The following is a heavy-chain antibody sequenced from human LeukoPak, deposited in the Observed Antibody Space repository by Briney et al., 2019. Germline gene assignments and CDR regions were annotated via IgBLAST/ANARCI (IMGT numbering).Heavy chain of an antibody. CDR1: GFTFSSYS. J-gene: IGHJ5*02. Sequence: GGSLRLSCAASGFTFSSYSMNWVPQAPGKGLEWVSYISSSSSTIYYADSVKGRFTISRDNAKNSLYLQMNSLRAEDTAVYYCAREVVGATSWFDPWGQGTLVTVSS. D-gene: IGHD1-26*01. CDR3: AREVVGATSWFDP. V-gene: IGHV3-48*01. CDR2: ISSSSSTI.